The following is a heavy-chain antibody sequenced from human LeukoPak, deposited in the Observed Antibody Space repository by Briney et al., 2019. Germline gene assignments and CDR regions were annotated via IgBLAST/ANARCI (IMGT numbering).Heavy chain of an antibody. D-gene: IGHD6-6*01. Sequence: PSETLSLTCTVSGGSISTYYWSWLRQPPGKGLEWIGNIDYSGSTNYNPSLRSRVTISEDTSKNHFSLKLTSVIAADTAVYYCARDRPLYGMDVWGQGTTVTVSS. V-gene: IGHV4-59*01. CDR3: ARDRPLYGMDV. CDR2: IDYSGST. CDR1: GGSISTYY. J-gene: IGHJ6*02.